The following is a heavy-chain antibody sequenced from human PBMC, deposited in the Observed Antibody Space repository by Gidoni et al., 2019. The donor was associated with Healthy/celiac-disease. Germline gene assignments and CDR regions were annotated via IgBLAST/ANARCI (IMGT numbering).Heavy chain of an antibody. CDR1: GYSISSGYY. D-gene: IGHD3-10*01. CDR3: ARTGYYYGSGRFDP. CDR2: IYHSGST. J-gene: IGHJ5*02. V-gene: IGHV4-38-2*02. Sequence: QVQLQESGPGLGKPSETLSLTCTVSGYSISSGYYWGWIRQPPGKGLEWIGSIYHSGSTYYNPSLKSRVTISVDTSKNQFSLKLSSVTAADTAVYYCARTGYYYGSGRFDPWGQGTLVTVSS.